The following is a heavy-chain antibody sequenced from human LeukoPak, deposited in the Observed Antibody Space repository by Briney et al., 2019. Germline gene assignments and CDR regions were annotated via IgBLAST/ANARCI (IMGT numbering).Heavy chain of an antibody. CDR2: ISWNSGNI. CDR1: GFTFDDYA. J-gene: IGHJ4*02. CDR3: AKDHSYSISQHYFDY. Sequence: GGSLRLSCAASGFTFDDYAMHWVRQAPGKGLEWVSGISWNSGNIDYADSVKGRFTISRDNAKNSLYLQMNSLRAEDTALYYCAKDHSYSISQHYFDYWGQGTPGHRLL. D-gene: IGHD6-6*01. V-gene: IGHV3-9*01.